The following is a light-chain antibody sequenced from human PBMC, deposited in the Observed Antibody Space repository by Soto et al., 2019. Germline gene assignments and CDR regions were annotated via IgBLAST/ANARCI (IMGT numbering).Light chain of an antibody. CDR2: EVS. CDR1: SSDVGGYNY. V-gene: IGLV2-14*01. J-gene: IGLJ1*01. Sequence: SGLTLPVSVCRSTGQSIAISCTGTSSDVGGYNYVSWYQQHPGKAPKLMIYEVSNRPSGVSNRFSGSKSGNTASLTISGLQAEDEADYYCSSYTSSSTPRYVFGTGTKVTVL. CDR3: SSYTSSSTPRYV.